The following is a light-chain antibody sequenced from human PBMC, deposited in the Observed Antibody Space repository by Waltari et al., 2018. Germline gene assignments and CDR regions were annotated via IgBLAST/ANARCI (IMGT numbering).Light chain of an antibody. V-gene: IGLV2-14*01. CDR2: DVS. Sequence: QSALTQPASVSGSPGQSITISCTGTSSDVGGYNYVSWYQQHPGKAPKLMIYDVSKRPSGVSNRFSGSKSGNTASLTISGLQAEDEADYYCSSYTSSSLVFGTGTKVTVL. CDR1: SSDVGGYNY. J-gene: IGLJ1*01. CDR3: SSYTSSSLV.